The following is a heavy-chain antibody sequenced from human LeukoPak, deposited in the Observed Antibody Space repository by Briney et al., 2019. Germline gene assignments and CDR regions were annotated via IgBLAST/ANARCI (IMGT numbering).Heavy chain of an antibody. V-gene: IGHV1-18*01. CDR3: ARATVLEQYYYGMDV. CDR1: GYTFTSYG. Sequence: ASVKVSCKASGYTFTSYGISWVRRAPGQGLEWMGWISAYNGNTNYAQKLQGRVTMTTDTSTSTAYMELRSLRSDDTAVYYCARATVLEQYYYGMDVWGQGTTVTVSS. D-gene: IGHD3-3*01. J-gene: IGHJ6*02. CDR2: ISAYNGNT.